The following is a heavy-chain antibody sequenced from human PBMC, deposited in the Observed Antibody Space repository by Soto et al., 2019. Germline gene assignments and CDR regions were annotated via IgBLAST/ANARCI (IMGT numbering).Heavy chain of an antibody. CDR2: IRGTGGET. J-gene: IGHJ4*02. D-gene: IGHD2-21*01. V-gene: IGHV3-23*01. Sequence: EVQLLESGGGIVQPGGSLRVSCVASGFTFRNFVMSWVRQAPGKGLEWVSAIRGTGGETFYADSVKGRFTISRDNSKNTLYLQMNIVRDVDTALYFCAQDRGWGVVSPSHDYWGQGTLVTVSS. CDR1: GFTFRNFV. CDR3: AQDRGWGVVSPSHDY.